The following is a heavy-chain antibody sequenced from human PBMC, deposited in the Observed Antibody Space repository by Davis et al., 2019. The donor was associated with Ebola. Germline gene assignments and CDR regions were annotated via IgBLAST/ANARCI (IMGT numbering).Heavy chain of an antibody. CDR1: GGTFSNYG. CDR3: ARGRVGEYQLPRD. Sequence: SVKVSCKASGGTFSNYGISWVRRAPGQGLEWMGGIIPMLGLTTSAQKFQGRVSITADESTSTAYMELSSLRSDDTAVYYCARGRVGEYQLPRDWGQGTLVSVSS. CDR2: IIPMLGLT. J-gene: IGHJ4*02. D-gene: IGHD2-2*01. V-gene: IGHV1-69*10.